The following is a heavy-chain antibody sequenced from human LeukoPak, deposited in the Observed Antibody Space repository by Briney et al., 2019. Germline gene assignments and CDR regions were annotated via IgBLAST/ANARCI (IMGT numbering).Heavy chain of an antibody. Sequence: GTSLRLSCAASGFTFTWHGFHWVRQAPGKGLECMAVIGPDGSQKYYADSVKGRFAISRGNSRNTLYLQMDSLRSEDTAVYYCIVVLVPAAFWHFDVWGRGTQVTVSS. CDR2: IGPDGSQK. D-gene: IGHD2-2*01. J-gene: IGHJ2*01. V-gene: IGHV3-33*01. CDR1: GFTFTWHG. CDR3: IVVLVPAAFWHFDV.